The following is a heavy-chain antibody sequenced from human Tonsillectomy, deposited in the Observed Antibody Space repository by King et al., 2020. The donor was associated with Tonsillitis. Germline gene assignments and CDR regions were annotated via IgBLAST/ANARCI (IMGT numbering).Heavy chain of an antibody. V-gene: IGHV3-23*04. Sequence: VQLVESGGGLVQPGGSLRLSCAVSGLMFRSYAMSWVRQAPGKGLEWVSGTSVSGNTTYYSDSVKGRFTISRDNSKNTLYLQMNSLRVDDTALYYCATQPFRILTRFDHWGQGTVVTVSS. CDR2: TSVSGNTT. CDR1: GLMFRSYA. CDR3: ATQPFRILTRFDH. J-gene: IGHJ4*02. D-gene: IGHD3-10*01.